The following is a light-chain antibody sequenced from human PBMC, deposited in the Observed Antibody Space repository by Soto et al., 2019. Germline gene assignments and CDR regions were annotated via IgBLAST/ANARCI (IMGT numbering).Light chain of an antibody. J-gene: IGKJ1*01. CDR3: QHYGTSPRT. CDR2: GAS. V-gene: IGKV3-20*01. Sequence: EIVLTQSPGTLSLSPGERATLSCRASQSVTNNYLAWYQQKPGQAPRLLLYGASSRATDVPDRFSGSGSGTDFTLTINRLEPEDFAVYYCQHYGTSPRTFGPGTKVEIQ. CDR1: QSVTNNY.